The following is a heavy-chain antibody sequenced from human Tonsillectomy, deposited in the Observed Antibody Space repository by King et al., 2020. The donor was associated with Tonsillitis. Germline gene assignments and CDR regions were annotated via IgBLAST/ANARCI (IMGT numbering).Heavy chain of an antibody. J-gene: IGHJ6*03. CDR1: GGSIRTSSYY. D-gene: IGHD3-22*01. V-gene: IGHV4-39*01. Sequence: QLQESGPGLVKPSETLSLTCTVSGGSIRTSSYYWGWIRQPPGKGLEWIGSIYYSGSTYYNPSLKSRVTITVDPSKNHFSLQLRSVTAADTAVFYCARQKALGYDSRGLNYYYYYMDVWGKGTTVTVSS. CDR3: ARQKALGYDSRGLNYYYYYMDV. CDR2: IYYSGST.